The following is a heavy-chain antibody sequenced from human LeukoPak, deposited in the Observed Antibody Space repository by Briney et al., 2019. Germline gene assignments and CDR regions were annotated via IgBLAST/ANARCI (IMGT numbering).Heavy chain of an antibody. V-gene: IGHV4-59*01. J-gene: IGHJ6*03. Sequence: PSETLSLTCTVSGGSISSYYWSWIRQPPGKGLEWIGYIYYSGSTNYNPSLKSRVTISVDTSKNQFSLKLSSVTAADTAVYYCARVPVRGLDYYYYYMDVWGKGTTVTVSS. CDR3: ARVPVRGLDYYYYYMDV. CDR2: IYYSGST. CDR1: GGSISSYY. D-gene: IGHD3-16*01.